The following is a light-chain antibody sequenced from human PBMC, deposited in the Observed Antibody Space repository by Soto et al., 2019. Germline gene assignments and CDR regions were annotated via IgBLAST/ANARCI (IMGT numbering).Light chain of an antibody. CDR2: EVT. Sequence: QSALTQPASVSGSPGQSITISCTGTSSDVGRYNLVSWYQQHPGKAPKLMIYEVTKRPSGVSNRFSGSKSGRTASLTISGLQAEHEGDYYCCSYAGIYVFGTGTKVTVL. V-gene: IGLV2-23*02. J-gene: IGLJ1*01. CDR3: CSYAGIYV. CDR1: SSDVGRYNL.